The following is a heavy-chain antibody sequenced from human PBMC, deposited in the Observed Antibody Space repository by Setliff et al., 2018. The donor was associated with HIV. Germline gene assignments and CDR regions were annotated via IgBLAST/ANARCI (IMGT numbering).Heavy chain of an antibody. CDR1: GASVNYNT. Sequence: SETLSLTCSVSGASVNYNTWSWIRQAPGKGLQWIGFIYNSVTTNYNPSLKSRATISLDTSKNQFSLKLTSVTAADTAVYYCARGGTSSNWFGPWDQGTLVTVSS. V-gene: IGHV4-59*02. D-gene: IGHD2-2*01. CDR3: ARGGTSSNWFGP. J-gene: IGHJ5*02. CDR2: IYNSVTT.